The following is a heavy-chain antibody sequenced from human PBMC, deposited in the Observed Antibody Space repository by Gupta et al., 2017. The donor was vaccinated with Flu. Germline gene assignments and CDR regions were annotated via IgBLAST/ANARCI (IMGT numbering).Heavy chain of an antibody. J-gene: IGHJ4*02. D-gene: IGHD3-10*01. CDR3: ARGGVTMVREPPRY. CDR2: INHSGST. V-gene: IGHV4-34*01. CDR1: GGSFSGYY. Sequence: QVQLQQWGAGLLKPSETLSLTCAVYGGSFSGYYWSWIRQPPGKGLEWIGEINHSGSTNYNPSLKSRVTISVDTSKNQFSLKLSSVTAADTAVYYCARGGVTMVREPPRYWGQGTLVTVSS.